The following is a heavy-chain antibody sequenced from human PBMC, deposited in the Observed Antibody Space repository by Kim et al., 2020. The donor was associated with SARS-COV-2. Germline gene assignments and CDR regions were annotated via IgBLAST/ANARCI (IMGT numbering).Heavy chain of an antibody. Sequence: ASVKVSCKASGYTFTSYYMHWVRQAPGQGLEWMGIINPSGCSTSYAQKFQGRVTMTRDTSTSTVYMELSSLRSEDTAVYYCASQGIAAAGTIDNWFDPWGQGSLVTVSS. CDR3: ASQGIAAAGTIDNWFDP. CDR2: INPSGCST. J-gene: IGHJ5*02. CDR1: GYTFTSYY. V-gene: IGHV1-46*01. D-gene: IGHD6-13*01.